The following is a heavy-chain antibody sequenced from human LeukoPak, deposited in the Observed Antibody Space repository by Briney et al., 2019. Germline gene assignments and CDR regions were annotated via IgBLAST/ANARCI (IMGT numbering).Heavy chain of an antibody. V-gene: IGHV4-59*11. CDR2: VHYTGKP. D-gene: IGHD3-16*01. Sequence: SETLSLTCSVSGGSISGHYWTWIRQPPGKGLEWIGQVHYTGKPDYNPSLKSRITISVDTSKNQVSLQVSSVTAADSAIYYCARFGVDYDMDVWGHGTTVTVFS. CDR1: GGSISGHY. J-gene: IGHJ6*02. CDR3: ARFGVDYDMDV.